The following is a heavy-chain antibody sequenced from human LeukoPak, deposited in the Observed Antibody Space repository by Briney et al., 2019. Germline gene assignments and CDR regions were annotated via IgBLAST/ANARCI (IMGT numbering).Heavy chain of an antibody. CDR1: GGSKSSYY. CDR2: IYYSGST. J-gene: IGHJ4*02. D-gene: IGHD3-10*01. Sequence: SETLSLTCCVSGGSKSSYYGSCIRQPPGKGLEWIGYIYYSGSTNYNPSLKSRVTISVDTSKNQFSLKLRSVTAADTAVYFCAREASRAETYYFDYWGQGTLLTVSS. CDR3: AREASRAETYYFDY. V-gene: IGHV4-59*01.